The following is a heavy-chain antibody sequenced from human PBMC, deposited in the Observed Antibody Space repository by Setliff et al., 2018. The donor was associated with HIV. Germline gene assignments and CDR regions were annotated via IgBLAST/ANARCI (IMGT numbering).Heavy chain of an antibody. CDR1: GGSLNTHY. J-gene: IGHJ6*02. V-gene: IGHV4-59*11. D-gene: IGHD5-18*01. CDR2: IYYNGNA. Sequence: PSETLSLTCTVSGGSLNTHYWSWIRRPPGKGLEWIAFIYYNGNAAYNPSLKSRVTISVDTSKNQFSLKMTSVTAADTAVYYCARVTYFYYYYMDVWGQGTTVTSP. CDR3: ARVTYFYYYYMDV.